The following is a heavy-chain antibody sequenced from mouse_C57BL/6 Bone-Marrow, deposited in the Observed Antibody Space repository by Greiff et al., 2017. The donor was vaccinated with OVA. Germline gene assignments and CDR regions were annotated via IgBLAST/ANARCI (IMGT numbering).Heavy chain of an antibody. V-gene: IGHV1-26*01. CDR2: INPNNGGT. CDR3: ARCYYVDY. J-gene: IGHJ2*01. Sequence: VQLQQSGPELVKPGASVKISCKASGYTCTDYYMNWVKQSHGKSLEWIGDINPNNGGTSYNQKFKGKATLTVDKSSSTAYMELRSLTSEDSAVYYCARCYYVDYWGQGTTLTVSS. CDR1: GYTCTDYY.